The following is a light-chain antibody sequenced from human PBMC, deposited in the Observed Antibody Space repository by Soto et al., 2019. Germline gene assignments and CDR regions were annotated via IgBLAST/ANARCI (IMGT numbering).Light chain of an antibody. V-gene: IGLV2-8*01. CDR1: SSDVGGYIF. CDR2: DVN. Sequence: QSALTQPPSASGSPGQSVTMSCTGTSSDVGGYIFVSWYQQHPGKAPKLMVYDVNRRPPGVPDRFFGSKSGNTASLTVSGLQAEDEADYYCVSFAGGTYVFGNGTKVTV. J-gene: IGLJ1*01. CDR3: VSFAGGTYV.